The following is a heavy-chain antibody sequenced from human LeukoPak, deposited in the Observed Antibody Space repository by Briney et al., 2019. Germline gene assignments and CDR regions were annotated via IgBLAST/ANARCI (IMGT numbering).Heavy chain of an antibody. D-gene: IGHD3-9*01. CDR3: ATAGLYYDILTGYYWFDP. CDR2: FDPEDGET. Sequence: ASVKVSCKVSGYALTELSMHWVRQAPGKGLEWMGGFDPEDGETIYAQKFQGRVTITEDTSTDTAYMELSSLRSEDTAVYYCATAGLYYDILTGYYWFDPWGQGTLVTVSS. J-gene: IGHJ5*02. CDR1: GYALTELS. V-gene: IGHV1-24*01.